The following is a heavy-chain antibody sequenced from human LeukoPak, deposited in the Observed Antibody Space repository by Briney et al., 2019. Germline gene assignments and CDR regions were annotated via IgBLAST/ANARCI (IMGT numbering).Heavy chain of an antibody. J-gene: IGHJ4*02. CDR2: INHSGST. D-gene: IGHD3-3*01. CDR1: GGSFSGYY. Sequence: PSETLSLTCAVYGGSFSGYYWSWIRQPPGKGLEWIGEINHSGSTNYNPSLKSRVTISVDTSKNQFSLKLSSVTAADTAVYYCARSGVAWTPSDYWGQGTLVTVSS. CDR3: ARSGVAWTPSDY. V-gene: IGHV4-34*01.